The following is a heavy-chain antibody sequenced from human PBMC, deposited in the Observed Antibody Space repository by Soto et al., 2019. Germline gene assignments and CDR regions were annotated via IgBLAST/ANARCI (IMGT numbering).Heavy chain of an antibody. CDR3: ARDYYGSGPTREGWFDP. CDR1: GGSISSGGYY. V-gene: IGHV4-61*08. D-gene: IGHD3-10*01. CDR2: IYYSGST. Sequence: SETLSLTCTVSGGSISSGGYYWSWIRQHPGKGLEWIGYIYYSGSTNYNPSLKSRVTISVDTSKNQFSLKLSSVTAADTAVYYCARDYYGSGPTREGWFDPWGQGTLVTVSS. J-gene: IGHJ5*02.